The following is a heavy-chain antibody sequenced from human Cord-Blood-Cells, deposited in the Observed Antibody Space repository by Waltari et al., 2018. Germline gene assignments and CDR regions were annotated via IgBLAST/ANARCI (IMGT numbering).Heavy chain of an antibody. CDR2: ISAYNGNT. Sequence: QVPLVQSGAEVKKPGASVKVSCKASGYTFTSSGIRWVRQAPGQGLEWMGWISAYNGNTNYAQKLQGRVTMTTDTSTSTAYMELRSLRSDDTAVYYCARDPSYGDYVNDAFDIWGQGTMVTVSS. D-gene: IGHD4-17*01. J-gene: IGHJ3*02. CDR3: ARDPSYGDYVNDAFDI. CDR1: GYTFTSSG. V-gene: IGHV1-18*01.